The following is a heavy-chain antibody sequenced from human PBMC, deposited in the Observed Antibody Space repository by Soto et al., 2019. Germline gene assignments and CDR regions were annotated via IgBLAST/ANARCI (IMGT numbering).Heavy chain of an antibody. J-gene: IGHJ6*02. D-gene: IGHD1-1*01. CDR2: ISSSSSHI. V-gene: IGHV3-21*01. Sequence: GWSLRLSYAASGFTFSSYSMNLVRQAPGKGLEWVSSISSSSSHIYYADSVKGRFTISRDNARNALYLEMNSLRAEDTAVYHCVRERRLSSYYGMDVWGQGTTVTVSS. CDR1: GFTFSSYS. CDR3: VRERRLSSYYGMDV.